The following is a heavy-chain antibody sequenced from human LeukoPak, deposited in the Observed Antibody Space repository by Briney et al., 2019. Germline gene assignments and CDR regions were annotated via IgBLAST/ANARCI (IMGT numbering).Heavy chain of an antibody. V-gene: IGHV4-39*07. CDR2: TYDSGST. D-gene: IGHD1-1*01. CDR3: ARATAGTTLFEGIDS. Sequence: SQTLSPTCTVSGGSLSSISYCWGWLRQPPGRGREGVSRTYDSGSTYYNPSLKSRVTISVDTSKNQFSLKLSSVTAADTAVYYCARATAGTTLFEGIDSCGRGNLVTVSS. J-gene: IGHJ4*02. CDR1: GGSLSSISYC.